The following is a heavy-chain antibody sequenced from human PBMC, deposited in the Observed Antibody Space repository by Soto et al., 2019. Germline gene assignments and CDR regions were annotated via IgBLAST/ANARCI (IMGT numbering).Heavy chain of an antibody. CDR2: ISGSGGST. Sequence: GSLRLSCAASGFTFSSYAMSWVRQAPGKGLEWVSSISGSGGSTYYGDPVKGRFTISRDNSKNTLYLQMNSLRAEDTAVYYCAKALGYCSSTSCYVVDYWGQGTLVTVSS. CDR1: GFTFSSYA. V-gene: IGHV3-23*01. D-gene: IGHD2-2*01. CDR3: AKALGYCSSTSCYVVDY. J-gene: IGHJ4*02.